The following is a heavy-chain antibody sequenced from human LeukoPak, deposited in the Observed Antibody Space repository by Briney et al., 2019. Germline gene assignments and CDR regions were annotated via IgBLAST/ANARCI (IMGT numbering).Heavy chain of an antibody. D-gene: IGHD5-12*01. J-gene: IGHJ6*03. CDR2: IYTSGST. CDR1: GASISGSGCY. CDR3: ATRGYSGLYYYMDV. V-gene: IGHV4-61*02. Sequence: SETLSLTCTVSGASISGSGCYWGWIRQPAGKGLEWIGRIYTSGSTNYNPSLKSRVTISVDTSKNQFSLKLSSVTAADTAVYYCATRGYSGLYYYMDVWGKGTTVTISS.